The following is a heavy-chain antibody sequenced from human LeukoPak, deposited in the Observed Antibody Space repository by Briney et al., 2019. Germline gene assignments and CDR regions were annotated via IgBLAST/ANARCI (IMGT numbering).Heavy chain of an antibody. J-gene: IGHJ4*02. Sequence: PSETLSLTCTVSGGSISSSSYYWGWIRQPPGKGLEWIGSIYYSGSTYYNPSLKSRVTISVDTSKNQFSLKLSSVTAADTAVYYCARGRTKTTASDPFDYWGQGTLVTVSS. CDR2: IYYSGST. CDR3: ARGRTKTTASDPFDY. D-gene: IGHD1-7*01. CDR1: GGSISSSSYY. V-gene: IGHV4-39*01.